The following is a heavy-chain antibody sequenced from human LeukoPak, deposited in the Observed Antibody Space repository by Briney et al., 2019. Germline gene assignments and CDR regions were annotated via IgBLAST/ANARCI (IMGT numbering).Heavy chain of an antibody. Sequence: ASVKVSCKGSGGTFSSYAISWVRQAPGQGLEWMGGIIPIFGTANYAQKFQGRVTITADKSTSTAYMELSSLRSEDTAVYYCAREDDTGRYMGDDAFDIWGQGTMVTVSS. D-gene: IGHD1-26*01. V-gene: IGHV1-69*06. CDR2: IIPIFGTA. CDR1: GGTFSSYA. J-gene: IGHJ3*02. CDR3: AREDDTGRYMGDDAFDI.